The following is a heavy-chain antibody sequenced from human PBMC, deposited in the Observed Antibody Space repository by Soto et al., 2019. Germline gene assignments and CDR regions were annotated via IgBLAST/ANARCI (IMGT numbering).Heavy chain of an antibody. D-gene: IGHD6-13*01. CDR2: INPNSGGT. J-gene: IGHJ4*02. V-gene: IGHV1-2*04. CDR3: ATEGGVGYGSSWGAF. Sequence: ASVKVSCKASGYTFTGYYMHWVRQAPGQGLEWMGWINPNSGGTNYAQKFQGWVTMTRDTSISTAYMELSRLRSDDTAVYYCATEGGVGYGSSWGAFWGQGTLVTVSS. CDR1: GYTFTGYY.